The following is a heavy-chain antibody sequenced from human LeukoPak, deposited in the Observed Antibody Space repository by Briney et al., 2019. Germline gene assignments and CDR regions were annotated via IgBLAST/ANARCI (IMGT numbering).Heavy chain of an antibody. J-gene: IGHJ4*02. V-gene: IGHV4-30-4*01. CDR2: IYYSGST. CDR3: ASFLIYYDSSGYHPYFDY. CDR1: GGSISSGEYY. D-gene: IGHD3-22*01. Sequence: PSETLSLTCTVSGGSISSGEYYWSWIRQPPGKGLEWIGYIYYSGSTYYNPSLKSRVTISVDTSKNQFSLKLSSVTAADTAVYYCASFLIYYDSSGYHPYFDYWGQGTLVTVSS.